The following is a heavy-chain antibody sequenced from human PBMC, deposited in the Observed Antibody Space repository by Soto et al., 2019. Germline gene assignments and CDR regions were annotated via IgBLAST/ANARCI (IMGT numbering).Heavy chain of an antibody. Sequence: PGGSLRLSCAASGFIFSTYGMHWVRQAAGNGLEWVAVISYDGRNKHYADSVKGRFTISRDNSKNTLYLQMNSLRAEDTAVYYCAKDGGSGWYEPHFDYWGQGTLVTVSS. D-gene: IGHD6-19*01. V-gene: IGHV3-30*18. CDR1: GFIFSTYG. J-gene: IGHJ4*02. CDR2: ISYDGRNK. CDR3: AKDGGSGWYEPHFDY.